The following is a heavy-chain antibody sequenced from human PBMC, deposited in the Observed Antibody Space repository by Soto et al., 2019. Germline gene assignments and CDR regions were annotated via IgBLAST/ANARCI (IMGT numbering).Heavy chain of an antibody. CDR1: EDTFSFYT. CDR3: ARYRMSSSLPNFDS. Sequence: QVQLVQSGSEVKEPGSSVKISCKTSEDTFSFYTLSWVRQPPGQGLVWMGRVLPFLDVTTYSQRFQGRGTITADRSTPPAYMELRSLTLEDTVVYYCARYRMSSSLPNFDSLAPGTLVTAAS. CDR2: VLPFLDVT. V-gene: IGHV1-69*02. J-gene: IGHJ4*02. D-gene: IGHD6-13*01.